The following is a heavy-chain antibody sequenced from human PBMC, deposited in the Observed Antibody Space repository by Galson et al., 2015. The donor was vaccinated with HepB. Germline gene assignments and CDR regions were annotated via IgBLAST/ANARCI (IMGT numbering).Heavy chain of an antibody. J-gene: IGHJ4*02. CDR1: GYTFDTYW. Sequence: QSGAEVKKPGESLKISCKASGYTFDTYWIGWVRQMPGKGPEWMGVIYPEDSDTIYIPSFQGQVTISVDRSITTAYLQWTSVKASDTAMYYCATGSDCYASRCYFDYWGQGTVVTVSP. V-gene: IGHV5-51*03. CDR2: IYPEDSDT. D-gene: IGHD2-2*01. CDR3: ATGSDCYASRCYFDY.